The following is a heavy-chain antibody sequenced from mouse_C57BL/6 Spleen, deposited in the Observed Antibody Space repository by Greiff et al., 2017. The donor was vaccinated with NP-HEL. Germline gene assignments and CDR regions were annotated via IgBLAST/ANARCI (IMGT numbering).Heavy chain of an antibody. CDR2: IYPRSGNT. D-gene: IGHD2-1*01. CDR3: ATIYYGNYSWFAY. Sequence: VQLQESGAELARPGASVKLSCKASGYTFTSYGISWVKQRTGQGLEWIGEIYPRSGNTYYNEKFKGKATLTADKSSSTAYMELRSLTSEDSAVYFCATIYYGNYSWFAYWGQGTLVTVSA. CDR1: GYTFTSYG. V-gene: IGHV1-81*01. J-gene: IGHJ3*01.